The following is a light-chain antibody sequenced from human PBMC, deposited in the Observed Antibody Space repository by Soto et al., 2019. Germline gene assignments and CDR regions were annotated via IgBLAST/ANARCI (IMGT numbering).Light chain of an antibody. J-gene: IGLJ2*01. V-gene: IGLV2-14*03. Sequence: QSALAQPASVSGSPGQSITISCTGTSSDVGGYNSVSWYQQHPGKAPKLMIYDVSDRPSGVSNRFSGSKSGNTASLTISGLQAEDEADYYCSSYTSSSSTLVVFGGGTKVTVL. CDR3: SSYTSSSSTLVV. CDR1: SSDVGGYNS. CDR2: DVS.